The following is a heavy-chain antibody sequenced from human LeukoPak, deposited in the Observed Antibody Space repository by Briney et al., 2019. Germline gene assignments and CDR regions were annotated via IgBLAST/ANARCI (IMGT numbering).Heavy chain of an antibody. V-gene: IGHV1-2*02. CDR3: ARVASGSYYFDY. Sequence: ASVKVSCKASGYTFTGYYMHWVRQAPGQGLEWMGWINPNSGGTNYAQKFQGRVTMTTDTSISTAYMELSRLRSDDTAVYYCARVASGSYYFDYWGQGTLVTVSS. J-gene: IGHJ4*02. CDR2: INPNSGGT. CDR1: GYTFTGYY. D-gene: IGHD1-26*01.